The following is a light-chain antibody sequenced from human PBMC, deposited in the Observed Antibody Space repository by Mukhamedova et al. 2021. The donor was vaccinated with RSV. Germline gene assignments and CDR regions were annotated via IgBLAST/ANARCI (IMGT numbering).Light chain of an antibody. CDR3: SSHVGGGNYV. J-gene: IGLJ1*01. V-gene: IGLV2-8*01. CDR2: EVY. Sequence: GSPGQSVTISCTGTSSDYVSWYQQHPGKTPKVIIYEVYKRPSGVPDRFSGSRSGNTASLTVSGLQPEDEADYYCSSHVGGGNYVF. CDR1: SSDY.